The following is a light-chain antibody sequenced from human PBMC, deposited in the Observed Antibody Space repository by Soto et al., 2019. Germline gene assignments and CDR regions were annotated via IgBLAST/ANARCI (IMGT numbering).Light chain of an antibody. J-gene: IGLJ1*01. CDR2: DVS. Sequence: QSALTQPRSVSGSPGQSVTISCTGTSSDVGAYNCVSWYQHHPGEVPKLMVYDVSERPSGVPDRFSGSKSDNTASLTISGRQADDEADYYCCSFSGSANPDVFGPGTKLTVL. V-gene: IGLV2-11*01. CDR1: SSDVGAYNC. CDR3: CSFSGSANPDV.